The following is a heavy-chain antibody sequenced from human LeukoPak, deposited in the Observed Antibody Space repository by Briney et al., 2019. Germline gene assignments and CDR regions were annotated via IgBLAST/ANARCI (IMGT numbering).Heavy chain of an antibody. CDR1: GYSISSGYY. D-gene: IGHD5-18*01. J-gene: IGHJ4*02. Sequence: SETLSLTCTVSGYSISSGYYWGWIRQPPGKGLEWIGSIYHSGSTYYNPSLKSRVTISVDTSKNQFSLKLSSVTAADTAVYYCARVRGYSYGAYDYWGQGTLVTVSS. CDR3: ARVRGYSYGAYDY. CDR2: IYHSGST. V-gene: IGHV4-38-2*02.